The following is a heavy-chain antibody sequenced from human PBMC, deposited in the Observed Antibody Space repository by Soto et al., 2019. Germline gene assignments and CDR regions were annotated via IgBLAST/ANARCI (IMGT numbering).Heavy chain of an antibody. D-gene: IGHD4-17*01. CDR3: ARDGDLTTVTTYFDS. J-gene: IGHJ4*02. CDR1: GFTFSSYS. Sequence: PGGSLRLSCAASGFTFSSYSMNWVRQAPGKGLEWVSSISSSSSYIYYADSVKGRFTISRDNAKNSLYLQMNSLRAEDTAVYYCARDGDLTTVTTYFDSWGQGTLVTVSS. CDR2: ISSSSSYI. V-gene: IGHV3-21*01.